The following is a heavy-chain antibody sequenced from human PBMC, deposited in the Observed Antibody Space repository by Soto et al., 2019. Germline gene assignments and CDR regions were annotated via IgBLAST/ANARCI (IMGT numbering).Heavy chain of an antibody. J-gene: IGHJ1*01. V-gene: IGHV3-30*18. CDR1: GFTFSSYA. D-gene: IGHD3-16*01. Sequence: QPGGSLRISCAASGFTFSSYAIHWVRQAPGKGLEWVAFMSSDGSNTFYADSVRGRFTVSRDNSKSTLYLQMNGLMPEDTAVYYCTKVFLNATVPTCFYPFPQHTLLPFQ. CDR2: MSSDGSNT. CDR3: TKVFLNATVPTCFYPFPQHTLLPFQ.